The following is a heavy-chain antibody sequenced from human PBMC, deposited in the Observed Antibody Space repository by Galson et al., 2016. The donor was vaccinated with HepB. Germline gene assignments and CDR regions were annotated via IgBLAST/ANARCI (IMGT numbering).Heavy chain of an antibody. D-gene: IGHD6-13*01. Sequence: SVKVSCKVSAYTRTAFSMHWVRQAPGKGLEWLGGFDPEDGEIIYAQKFQGRVIMIEDTSTDTGYMELSGLTPDDTAVYYCATLLEPLGVGLDVWGQGTTVTVSS. J-gene: IGHJ6*02. CDR3: ATLLEPLGVGLDV. CDR1: AYTRTAFS. V-gene: IGHV1-24*01. CDR2: FDPEDGEI.